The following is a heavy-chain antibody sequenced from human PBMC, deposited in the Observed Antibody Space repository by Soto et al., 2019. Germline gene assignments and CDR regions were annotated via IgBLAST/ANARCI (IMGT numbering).Heavy chain of an antibody. CDR1: GFTFGTYG. V-gene: IGHV3-30*18. D-gene: IGHD3-22*01. J-gene: IGHJ4*02. CDR3: AKDDRSHWGDYDSRGQMAALDY. Sequence: QVQLVESGGGVVQPGRSLRLSCAASGFTFGTYGMHWVRQAPGKGLEWVALISYDGSNKYHADSVKGRFAVSRDNSKNTLYLQMNSLRAEDTAVYYCAKDDRSHWGDYDSRGQMAALDYWGPGTLVTVSS. CDR2: ISYDGSNK.